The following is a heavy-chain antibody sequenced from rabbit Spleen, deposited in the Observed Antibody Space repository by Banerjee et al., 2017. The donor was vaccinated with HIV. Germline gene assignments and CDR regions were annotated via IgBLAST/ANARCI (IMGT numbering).Heavy chain of an antibody. CDR3: GRVDRSSGTDYSYFNL. V-gene: IGHV1S43*01. CDR2: IWAVSGAA. J-gene: IGHJ4*01. D-gene: IGHD1-1*01. CDR1: GVSFSDKDV. Sequence: QEQLVESGGGLVKPEGSLTLTCKASGVSFSDKDVMCWVRQAPGKGLELIACIWAVSGAASYASWVNGRFTITRNTNLNTVDLKMTSLTAADTATYFCGRVDRSSGTDYSYFNLWGPGTLVTVS.